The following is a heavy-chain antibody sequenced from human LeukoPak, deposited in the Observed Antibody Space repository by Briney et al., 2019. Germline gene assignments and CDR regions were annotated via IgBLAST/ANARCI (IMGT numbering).Heavy chain of an antibody. Sequence: SETLSLTCTVSGGSISSYYWSWIRQPAGKGPMWIGRIYTSGSTDFNPSLKSRVTMSVDTYKNQFSMKLSSVTAADTAVYYCARDLGSSWYYGMDVWGQGTTVTVSS. CDR2: IYTSGST. V-gene: IGHV4-4*07. CDR1: GGSISSYY. CDR3: ARDLGSSWYYGMDV. D-gene: IGHD6-13*01. J-gene: IGHJ6*02.